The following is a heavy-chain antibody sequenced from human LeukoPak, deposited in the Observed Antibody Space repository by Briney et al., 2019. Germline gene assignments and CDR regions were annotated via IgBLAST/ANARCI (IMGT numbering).Heavy chain of an antibody. D-gene: IGHD1-1*01. CDR3: ARGATDVTRWFDP. J-gene: IGHJ5*02. V-gene: IGHV3-21*01. CDR2: ISRASESI. Sequence: GGSLRLSCAVSGFTVSNNYMNWVRQAPGKGLEWVSIISRASESIFYADSVKGRFTISRDNAKNSLYLQMNGLRAEDTAVYYCARGATDVTRWFDPWGQGTRVTVSS. CDR1: GFTVSNNY.